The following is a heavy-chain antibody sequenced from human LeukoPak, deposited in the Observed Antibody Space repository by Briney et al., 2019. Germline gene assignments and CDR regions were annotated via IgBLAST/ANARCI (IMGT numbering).Heavy chain of an antibody. CDR2: INPDSGGT. CDR3: AREMRRLNIVVVPAAIRLAFDI. Sequence: ASVKVSCKASGYTFTGYYMHWVRQAPGQGLEWMGWINPDSGGTNYAQKFQGRVTMTRDTSISTAYTELSRLRSDDTAVYYCAREMRRLNIVVVPAAIRLAFDIWGQGTMVTVSS. V-gene: IGHV1-2*02. J-gene: IGHJ3*02. D-gene: IGHD2-2*02. CDR1: GYTFTGYY.